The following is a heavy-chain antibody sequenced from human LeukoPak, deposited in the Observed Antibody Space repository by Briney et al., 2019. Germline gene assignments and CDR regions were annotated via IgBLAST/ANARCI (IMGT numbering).Heavy chain of an antibody. J-gene: IGHJ4*02. D-gene: IGHD3-16*01. V-gene: IGHV3-23*01. Sequence: GGSLRLSCAASGFTFSSYSMSWVRQAPGKGLEWVSAISGSGSSTFYADSVKGRFTISRDNSKNTLYLQMNSLRAEDTAVYYCAKGIGLGGQNFDYWGQGTLVTVSS. CDR2: ISGSGSST. CDR3: AKGIGLGGQNFDY. CDR1: GFTFSSYS.